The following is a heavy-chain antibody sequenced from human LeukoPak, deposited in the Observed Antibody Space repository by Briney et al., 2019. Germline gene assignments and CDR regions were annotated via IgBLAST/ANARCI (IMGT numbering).Heavy chain of an antibody. CDR3: ASARALYGYSGYDEPYFDY. Sequence: GGSLRLSCAASGFTFSTYDMHWVRQAPGKGLEWVAVMQFDGSNKYYADSVKGRFTISRDNSKNTLYLEMNSLRAEDTAVYYCASARALYGYSGYDEPYFDYWGQGTLVTVS. CDR1: GFTFSTYD. D-gene: IGHD5-12*01. J-gene: IGHJ4*02. CDR2: MQFDGSNK. V-gene: IGHV3-30*03.